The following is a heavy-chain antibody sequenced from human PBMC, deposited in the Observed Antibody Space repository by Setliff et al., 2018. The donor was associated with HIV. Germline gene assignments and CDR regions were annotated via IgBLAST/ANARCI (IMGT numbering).Heavy chain of an antibody. CDR1: GGSFSGYD. V-gene: IGHV4-34*01. CDR3: ARRDGYSYGFYFDY. Sequence: SETLSLTCAVYGGSFSGYDWSWIRQPPGKGLEWIGEINHSGSTNYSPSLKSRVTISVDTSKNQFSLILGSVTAADTAVYYCARRDGYSYGFYFDYWGQGTLVTVSS. J-gene: IGHJ4*02. D-gene: IGHD5-18*01. CDR2: INHSGST.